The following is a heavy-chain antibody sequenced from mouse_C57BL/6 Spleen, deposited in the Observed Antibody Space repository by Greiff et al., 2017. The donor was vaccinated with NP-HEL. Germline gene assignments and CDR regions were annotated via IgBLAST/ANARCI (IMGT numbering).Heavy chain of an antibody. CDR3: ARRGAQVYAMDY. CDR1: GFTFSDYY. Sequence: EVQLQESGGGLVQPGGSLKLSCAASGFTFSDYYMYWVRQTPEKRLEWVAYISNGGGSTYYPDTVKGRFTISRDNAKNTLYLQMSRLKSEDTAMYYCARRGAQVYAMDYWGQGTSVTVSS. V-gene: IGHV5-12*01. CDR2: ISNGGGST. D-gene: IGHD3-2*02. J-gene: IGHJ4*01.